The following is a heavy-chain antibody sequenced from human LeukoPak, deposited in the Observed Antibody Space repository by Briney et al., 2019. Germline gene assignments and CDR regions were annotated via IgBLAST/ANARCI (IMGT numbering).Heavy chain of an antibody. CDR1: GFTLSSYS. D-gene: IGHD3-3*02. CDR3: ARDPGFSSFDY. J-gene: IGHJ4*02. CDR2: ISSSSYI. Sequence: GGSLRLSCAASGFTLSSYSMNWVRQAPGKGLEWVSSISSSSYIYYADSVKGRFTISRDNAKNSLYLQMNSLRAEDTAIYYCARDPGFSSFDYWGQGILVTVSS. V-gene: IGHV3-21*01.